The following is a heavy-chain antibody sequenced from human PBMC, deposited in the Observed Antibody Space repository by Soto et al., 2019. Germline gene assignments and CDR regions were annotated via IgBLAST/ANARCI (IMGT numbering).Heavy chain of an antibody. D-gene: IGHD5-18*01. CDR3: ARDRDTAMAPGDY. Sequence: APGQGLEWMGGIIPIFGTANYAQKFQGRVTITADESTSTAYMELSSLRSEDTAVYYCARDRDTAMAPGDYWGQGTTVTVSS. J-gene: IGHJ4*03. CDR2: IIPIFGTA. V-gene: IGHV1-69*01.